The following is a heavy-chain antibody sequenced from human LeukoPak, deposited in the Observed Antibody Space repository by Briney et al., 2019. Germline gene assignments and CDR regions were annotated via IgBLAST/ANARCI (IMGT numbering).Heavy chain of an antibody. CDR1: GYTFTTYD. CDR3: ARGVGYCGGDCSDY. V-gene: IGHV1-2*02. CDR2: INPNSGGT. Sequence: GASVKVSCKASGYTFTTYDIHWVRQAPGQGLEWMGWINPNSGGTNYAQKFQGRVTMTRDTSISTAYMELSRLRSDDTAVYYCARGVGYCGGDCSDYWGQGTLVTVSS. J-gene: IGHJ4*02. D-gene: IGHD2-21*01.